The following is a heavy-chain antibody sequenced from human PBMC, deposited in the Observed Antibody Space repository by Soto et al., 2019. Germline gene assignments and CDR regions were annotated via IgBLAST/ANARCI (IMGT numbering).Heavy chain of an antibody. CDR3: AVPPNYCGY. J-gene: IGHJ4*02. CDR1: GFTFSSNG. CDR2: ISADGASK. V-gene: IGHV3-30*03. Sequence: QVPLVESGGGVVQPGRSLRLSCVASGFTFSSNGMHWVRQAPGKGLEWVAVISADGASKFYADSVKGRFTISRDNSKNTLYLQMNSLRAEDTAVYYCAVPPNYCGYWGQGTLVTVSS.